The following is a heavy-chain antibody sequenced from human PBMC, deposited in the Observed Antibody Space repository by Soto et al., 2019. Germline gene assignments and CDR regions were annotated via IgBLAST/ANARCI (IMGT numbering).Heavy chain of an antibody. J-gene: IGHJ4*02. CDR2: ISNTGVAI. D-gene: IGHD3-10*01. CDR3: ARNVADRGFDS. CDR1: GFTFGSYT. Sequence: EVQLVESGGGLVQPGASLRLSCAASGFTFGSYTMNWVRQAPGKGLEWISYISNTGVAIYYADSAKGRFTISRDNAKNSLYLQMNSLRVDDTAVYYCARNVADRGFDSWGQGTLVTVSS. V-gene: IGHV3-48*01.